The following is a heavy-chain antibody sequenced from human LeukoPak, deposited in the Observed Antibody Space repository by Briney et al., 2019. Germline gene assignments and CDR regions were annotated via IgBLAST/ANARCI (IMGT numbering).Heavy chain of an antibody. D-gene: IGHD3-22*01. CDR1: GYTFTSYY. CDR2: INPSGGST. V-gene: IGHV1-46*01. Sequence: GASVKVSCKASGYTFTSYYMHWVRQAPGQGLEWMGIINPSGGSTSYAQKFQGRVTMTRDTSTSTVYMELSSLRSEDTAVYYCARVAPYYDSSGYYYEEYRGATFDYWGQGTLVTVSS. CDR3: ARVAPYYDSSGYYYEEYRGATFDY. J-gene: IGHJ4*02.